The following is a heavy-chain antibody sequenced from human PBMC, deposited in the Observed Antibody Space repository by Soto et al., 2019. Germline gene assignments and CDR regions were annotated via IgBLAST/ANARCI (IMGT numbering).Heavy chain of an antibody. CDR2: IYYSGST. Sequence: SETLSLTCTVSGGSISSYYWSWIRQPPGKGLEWIGYIYYSGSTNYNPSLKSRVTISVDTSKNQFSLKLSSVTAADTAVHYCASHVRGSYYFDYWGQGTLVTAPQ. J-gene: IGHJ4*02. V-gene: IGHV4-59*08. CDR1: GGSISSYY. CDR3: ASHVRGSYYFDY. D-gene: IGHD1-26*01.